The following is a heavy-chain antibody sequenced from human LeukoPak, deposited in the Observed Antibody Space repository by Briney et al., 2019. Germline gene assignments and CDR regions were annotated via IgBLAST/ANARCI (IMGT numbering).Heavy chain of an antibody. D-gene: IGHD6-19*01. CDR3: ARDARIAVAGIVYYYYYMDV. J-gene: IGHJ6*03. CDR2: INPNTGAT. CDR1: GYTFTGYY. Sequence: ASVKVSCKASGYTFTGYYMHWVRQAPGQGLEWMGWINPNTGATNYAQKLQGRVTMTRDTSISTAYMELSRLRSDDTAVYYCARDARIAVAGIVYYYYYMDVWGKGTTVTVSS. V-gene: IGHV1-2*02.